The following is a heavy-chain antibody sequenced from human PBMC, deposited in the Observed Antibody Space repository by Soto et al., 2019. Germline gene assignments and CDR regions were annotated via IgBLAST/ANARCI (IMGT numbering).Heavy chain of an antibody. J-gene: IGHJ6*02. Sequence: GGSLRLSCAASGFTFDDYAMHWARQAPGKGLEWVSGISWNSGSIGYADSVKGRFTISRDNAKNSLYLQMNSLRAEGTALYYCAKDLKPHYYYGMDVWGQGTTVTVSS. CDR2: ISWNSGSI. CDR3: AKDLKPHYYYGMDV. CDR1: GFTFDDYA. V-gene: IGHV3-9*01.